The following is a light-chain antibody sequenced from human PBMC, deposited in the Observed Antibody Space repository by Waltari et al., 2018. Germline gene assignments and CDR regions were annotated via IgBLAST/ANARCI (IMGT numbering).Light chain of an antibody. Sequence: SYELTQPPSVSVSPGQTARITCSGDALPKEYGFFYSQKSGQAPVLVIYEDNKRPSRIPERFSGSSSGTLSTLTVSGAQVDDEADYYCCSPDSSGNHWVFGGGTKLAVL. CDR2: EDN. CDR3: CSPDSSGNHWV. V-gene: IGLV3-10*01. CDR1: ALPKEY. J-gene: IGLJ3*02.